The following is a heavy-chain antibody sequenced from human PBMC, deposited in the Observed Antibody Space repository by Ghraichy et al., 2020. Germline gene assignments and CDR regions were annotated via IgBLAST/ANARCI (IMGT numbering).Heavy chain of an antibody. J-gene: IGHJ4*02. Sequence: GGSLRLSCAASGFTFSSYSMNWVRQAPGKGLEWVSSISSSSSYIYYADSVKGRFTISRDNAKNSLYLQMNSLRAEDTAVYYCARALGQQLVLGYWGQGTLVTVSS. D-gene: IGHD6-13*01. CDR3: ARALGQQLVLGY. V-gene: IGHV3-21*01. CDR2: ISSSSSYI. CDR1: GFTFSSYS.